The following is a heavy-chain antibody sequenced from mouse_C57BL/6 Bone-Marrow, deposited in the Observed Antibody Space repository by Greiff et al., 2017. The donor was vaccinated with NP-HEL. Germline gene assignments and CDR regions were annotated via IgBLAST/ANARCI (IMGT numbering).Heavy chain of an antibody. CDR2: IYPGDGDT. D-gene: IGHD1-1*01. V-gene: IGHV1-80*01. CDR1: GYAFSSYW. J-gene: IGHJ2*01. CDR3: ARYYGSSYYFDY. Sequence: VQLQQSGAELVKPGASVKISCKASGYAFSSYWMNWVKQRPGKGLEWIGQIYPGDGDTNYNGKFKGKATLTADKSSSTAYMPLSSLTSEDSAVYFCARYYGSSYYFDYWGQGTTLTVSS.